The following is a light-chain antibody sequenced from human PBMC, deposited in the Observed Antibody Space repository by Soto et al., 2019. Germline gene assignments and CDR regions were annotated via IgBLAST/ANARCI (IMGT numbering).Light chain of an antibody. CDR3: INSLPTPGT. CDR2: LGS. V-gene: IGKV2-28*01. Sequence: DIVMTQSPLSLPVTPGEPASISCRSSQSLLHSNGYNYLDWYLQKPGQSPTLLIYLGSNRGSGVPDGLSGSGSGADVSPKISGVEAEDGGVYYCINSLPTPGTFGQGTKV. CDR1: QSLLHSNGYNY. J-gene: IGKJ1*01.